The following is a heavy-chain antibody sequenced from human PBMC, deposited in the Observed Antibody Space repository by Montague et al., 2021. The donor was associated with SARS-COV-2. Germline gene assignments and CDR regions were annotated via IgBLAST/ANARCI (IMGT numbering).Heavy chain of an antibody. D-gene: IGHD6-19*01. Sequence: SETLSLTCTVSGGSISSSSYYWGWIRQPPGKGLEWIGSIYYSGSTYYNPSLKSRVTISVDTSKNQFSLKLSSVTAADTAVYYCARHENSSGWFKPDAFDIWGQGTMVTVSS. CDR2: IYYSGST. CDR1: GGSISSSSYY. V-gene: IGHV4-39*01. J-gene: IGHJ3*02. CDR3: ARHENSSGWFKPDAFDI.